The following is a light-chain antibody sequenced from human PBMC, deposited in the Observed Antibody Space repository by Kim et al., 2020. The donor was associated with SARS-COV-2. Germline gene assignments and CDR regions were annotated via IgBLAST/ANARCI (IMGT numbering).Light chain of an antibody. CDR1: SSDVSGYDY. J-gene: IGLJ2*01. CDR3: SSYTARNAWI. CDR2: DVI. Sequence: QSALTQPAPLSGTPGQSITISCSGSSSDVSGYDYVSWYQQFPGKAPKVIIYDVIKRPSGVPDRFLGTKSGNTAFLTISGLHVEDEAVYHCSSYTARNAWIFGGGTKVTVL. V-gene: IGLV2-14*03.